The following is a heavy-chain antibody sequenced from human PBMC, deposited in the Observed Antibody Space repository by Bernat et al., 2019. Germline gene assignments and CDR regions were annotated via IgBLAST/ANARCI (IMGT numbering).Heavy chain of an antibody. Sequence: QGQLVQSGPEVKRPGASVRVSCKASGYTFINYDITWVRQAPGKGLEWMGWISAHSGNTNYGQKFQGRVTMTTDTSTNTAYMELRSLRPNDTAVYYCARDPKWLAFYGLDVWGQGTAVSVSS. CDR1: GYTFINYD. CDR3: ARDPKWLAFYGLDV. V-gene: IGHV1-18*01. J-gene: IGHJ6*02. D-gene: IGHD6-19*01. CDR2: ISAHSGNT.